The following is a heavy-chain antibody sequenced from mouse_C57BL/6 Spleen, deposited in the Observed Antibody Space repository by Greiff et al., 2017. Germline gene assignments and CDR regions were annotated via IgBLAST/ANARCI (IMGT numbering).Heavy chain of an antibody. J-gene: IGHJ2*01. D-gene: IGHD1-1*01. Sequence: VQLQQPGAELVKPGASVKLSCKASGYTFTSYWMHWVKQRPGQGLEWIGMIHPNSGSTNYNEKFKSKATLTVDKSSRTAYMQLSSLTSEDSAVYYCASTVVARGYYFDYWGQGTTLTVSS. CDR1: GYTFTSYW. V-gene: IGHV1-64*01. CDR3: ASTVVARGYYFDY. CDR2: IHPNSGST.